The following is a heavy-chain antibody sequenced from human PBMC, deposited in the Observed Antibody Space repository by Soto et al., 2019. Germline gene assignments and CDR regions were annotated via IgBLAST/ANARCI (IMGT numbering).Heavy chain of an antibody. J-gene: IGHJ6*02. D-gene: IGHD3-16*02. V-gene: IGHV3-30*18. Sequence: GGSLRLSCAASGSTFSSYGMYWVRQAPGKGLEWVALISNDGGNKYYADSVKGRFTVARDNSQNKVYLQIDGLRTEDTAVYFCEKAGYRNNYYYGLDVWGQGTTVTVSS. CDR2: ISNDGGNK. CDR1: GSTFSSYG. CDR3: EKAGYRNNYYYGLDV.